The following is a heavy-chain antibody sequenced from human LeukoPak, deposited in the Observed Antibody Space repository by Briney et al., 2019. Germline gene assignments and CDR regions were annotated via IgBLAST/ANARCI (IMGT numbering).Heavy chain of an antibody. CDR2: ISGSSTRT. CDR1: GFTFSSYA. D-gene: IGHD3-22*01. J-gene: IGHJ4*02. CDR3: AKQRDYYDSSGYYRGYCFDY. Sequence: QAGGSLRLSCADSGFTFSSYAMSWVRQAPGKGLEWVSSISGSSTRTYYADSVKGRFTVSRDNPKNTLYLQMNSLRAEDTAVYYCAKQRDYYDSSGYYRGYCFDYWGQGTLVTVSS. V-gene: IGHV3-23*01.